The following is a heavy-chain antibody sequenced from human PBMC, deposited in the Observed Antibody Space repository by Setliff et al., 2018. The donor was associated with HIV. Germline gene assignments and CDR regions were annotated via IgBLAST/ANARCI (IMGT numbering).Heavy chain of an antibody. CDR3: AKDSDAYNFDY. D-gene: IGHD4-4*01. V-gene: IGHV3-30*02. Sequence: SLLLSFSSSFFPFRRSGMHWVRQAPGKGLSWVAYIHYDGTSKHYADSVKGRFTISSDNSKNTVPLLMNSLRAEDTALYYCAKDSDAYNFDYWGQGALVTVSS. CDR2: IHYDGTSK. CDR1: FFPFRRSG. J-gene: IGHJ4*02.